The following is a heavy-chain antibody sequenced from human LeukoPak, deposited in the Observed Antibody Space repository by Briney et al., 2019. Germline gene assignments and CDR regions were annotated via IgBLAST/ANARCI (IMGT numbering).Heavy chain of an antibody. CDR2: IYYSGST. CDR3: ARLLGYCSGGSCYPDY. V-gene: IGHV4-59*01. CDR1: GGSISSYY. Sequence: SETLSLTCTVSGGSISSYYWSWIRQPPGKGLEWIGYIYYSGSTNYNPSLKSRVTISVDTSKNQFSLKLSSVTAADTAVYYCARLLGYCSGGSCYPDYWGQGTLVTVSS. J-gene: IGHJ4*02. D-gene: IGHD2-15*01.